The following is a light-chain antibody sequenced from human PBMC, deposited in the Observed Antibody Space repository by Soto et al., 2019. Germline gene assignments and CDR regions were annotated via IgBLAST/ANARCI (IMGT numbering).Light chain of an antibody. CDR3: QHHAGSPA. V-gene: IGKV3-20*01. J-gene: IGKJ1*01. CDR2: GAS. CDR1: HSFSSSF. Sequence: EIVLTQSPGTLSLSPGERATLSCRASHSFSSSFLAWYQQKPGQAPRLLIYGASSRATGIPERFSGNGSGTDVTLIISRLDPEDFGMYYCQHHAGSPAFGQGTKVEL.